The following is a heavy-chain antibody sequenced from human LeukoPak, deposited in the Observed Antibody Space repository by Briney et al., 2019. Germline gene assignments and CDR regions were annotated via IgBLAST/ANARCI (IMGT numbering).Heavy chain of an antibody. J-gene: IGHJ4*02. CDR1: GFTVSSNY. CDR2: IYSGGST. CDR3: AKSSVAGLTRGYFDY. Sequence: GGSLRLSCAASGFTVSSNYMSWVRQAPGKGLEWVSVIYSGGSTYYADSVKGRFTISRDNSKNTLYLQMNSLRAEDTAVYYCAKSSVAGLTRGYFDYWGQGTLVTVSS. D-gene: IGHD6-19*01. V-gene: IGHV3-53*01.